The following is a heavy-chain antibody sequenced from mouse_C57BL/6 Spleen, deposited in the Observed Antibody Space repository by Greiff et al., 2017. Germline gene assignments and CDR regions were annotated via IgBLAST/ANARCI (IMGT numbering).Heavy chain of an antibody. CDR3: ATVGYYDSYFDV. D-gene: IGHD2-3*01. CDR2: IDPSDSET. J-gene: IGHJ1*03. Sequence: VQLQQPGAELVRPGSSVKLSCKASGYTFTSYWMHWVKQRPIQGLEWIGNIDPSDSETHYNQKFKDKATLTVDKSSSTAYMQLSSLTSEDSAVYYCATVGYYDSYFDVWGTGTTVTVSS. CDR1: GYTFTSYW. V-gene: IGHV1-52*01.